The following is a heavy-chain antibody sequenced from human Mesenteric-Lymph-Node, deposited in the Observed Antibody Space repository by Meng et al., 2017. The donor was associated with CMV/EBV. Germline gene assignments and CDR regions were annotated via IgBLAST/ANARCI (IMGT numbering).Heavy chain of an antibody. D-gene: IGHD1-26*01. Sequence: SGGSISRGGYYWSWIRQHPGKGPEFVGYIYHNGNTYYTPSLKSRLTISMDTSKNQFSLELTSVTAADTALYYCARIGFVGSAMLFDYWGQGTLVTVSS. CDR1: GGSISRGGYY. J-gene: IGHJ4*02. CDR3: ARIGFVGSAMLFDY. V-gene: IGHV4-31*02. CDR2: IYHNGNT.